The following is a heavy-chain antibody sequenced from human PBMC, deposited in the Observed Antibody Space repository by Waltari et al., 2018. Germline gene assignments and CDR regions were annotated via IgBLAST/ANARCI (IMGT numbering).Heavy chain of an antibody. J-gene: IGHJ3*02. Sequence: QVQLQQSGPGLVKPSQTLSLTCAISGASVSSNSSAWHWLRPSPLRGLEWLGRTYYRSKWYNDYAVSVKSRITINPDTSKNQFSLQLNSVTPEDTAVYYCARDPPWGGTTRGAFDIWGQGTMVTVSS. V-gene: IGHV6-1*01. CDR2: TYYRSKWYN. CDR1: GASVSSNSSA. CDR3: ARDPPWGGTTRGAFDI. D-gene: IGHD1-7*01.